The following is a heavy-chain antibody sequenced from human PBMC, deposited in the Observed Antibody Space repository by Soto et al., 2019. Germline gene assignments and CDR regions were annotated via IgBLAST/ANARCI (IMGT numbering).Heavy chain of an antibody. Sequence: GGSLRLSGAASGFTFSSYAMSWVRQAPGKGLGRGPAISGSGGSTYSADSVKGRFTISRDNSKNTLYLQMNSLRAEDTAVYYCAKDHLAQVYYGMDVCGQGTTVTVSS. CDR3: AKDHLAQVYYGMDV. J-gene: IGHJ6*02. V-gene: IGHV3-23*01. CDR1: GFTFSSYA. CDR2: ISGSGGST.